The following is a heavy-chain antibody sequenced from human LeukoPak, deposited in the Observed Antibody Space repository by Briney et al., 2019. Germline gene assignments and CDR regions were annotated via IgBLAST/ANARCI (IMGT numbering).Heavy chain of an antibody. CDR2: IYTSGST. CDR1: GGSISSGSYY. Sequence: PSQTLSLTCTVSGGSISSGSYYWSWIRQPAGKGLEWIGRIYTSGSTNYNPSLKSRVTISVDTSKNQFSLKLSSVTAADTAVYYCARDSVVPGAIPTKRWFDPWGQGTLVTVSS. J-gene: IGHJ5*02. CDR3: ARDSVVPGAIPTKRWFDP. V-gene: IGHV4-61*02. D-gene: IGHD2-2*02.